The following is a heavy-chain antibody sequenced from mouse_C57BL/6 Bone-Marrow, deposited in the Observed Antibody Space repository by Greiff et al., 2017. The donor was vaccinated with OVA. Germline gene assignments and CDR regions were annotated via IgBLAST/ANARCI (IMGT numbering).Heavy chain of an antibody. CDR1: GFNIKNTY. Sequence: EVMLVESVAELVRPGASVKLSCTASGFNIKNTYMHWVKQRPEQGLEWIGRIDPANGNTKYAPKFQGKATITADTSSNTAYLQLSSLTSEDTAIYYCASNYYGSSYPYWYFDVWGTGTTVTVSS. D-gene: IGHD1-1*01. CDR2: IDPANGNT. J-gene: IGHJ1*03. V-gene: IGHV14-3*01. CDR3: ASNYYGSSYPYWYFDV.